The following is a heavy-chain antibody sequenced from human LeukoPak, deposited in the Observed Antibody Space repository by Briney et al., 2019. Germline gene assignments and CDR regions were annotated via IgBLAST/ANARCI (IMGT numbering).Heavy chain of an antibody. CDR1: GGSISSYY. D-gene: IGHD3-22*01. Sequence: SETLSLTCTVSGGSISSYYWSWIRQPPGKGLEWIGNIYYSGSTNYNPSLKSRVTISVDTSKNQFSLKLSSVTAADTAVYYCARDKQYSADSSGYYPSYYFDYWGQGTLVTVSS. V-gene: IGHV4-59*01. CDR2: IYYSGST. J-gene: IGHJ4*02. CDR3: ARDKQYSADSSGYYPSYYFDY.